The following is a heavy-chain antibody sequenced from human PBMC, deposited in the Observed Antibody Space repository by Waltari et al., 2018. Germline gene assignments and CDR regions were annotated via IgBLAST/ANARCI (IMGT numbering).Heavy chain of an antibody. CDR2: ISYDGSNK. D-gene: IGHD1-20*01. Sequence: QVQLVESGGGVVQPGRSLRLSCAASGFTFSGYAMHGLRQAPGKGLEWVAVISYDGSNKYYADSVNGRFTISRDNSKNTLYLQMNSLRAEDTAVYYCARDRDITRAFDIWGQGTMVTVSS. V-gene: IGHV3-30-3*01. J-gene: IGHJ3*02. CDR1: GFTFSGYA. CDR3: ARDRDITRAFDI.